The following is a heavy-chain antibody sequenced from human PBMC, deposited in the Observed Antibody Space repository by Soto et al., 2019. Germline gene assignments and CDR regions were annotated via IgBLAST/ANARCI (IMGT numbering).Heavy chain of an antibody. J-gene: IGHJ4*02. D-gene: IGHD3-16*01. V-gene: IGHV1-18*04. CDR1: GYTFTSYG. CDR2: ISAYNGNT. CDR3: ARDTGGGYGEMATIYFDY. Sequence: QVQLVQSGAEVKKPGASVKVSCKASGYTFTSYGISWVRQAPGQGLEWMGWISAYNGNTNYAQKLQGRVTMTTDTSMSTAYMEMRSLRSDDTAVYYCARDTGGGYGEMATIYFDYWGQGTLVTVSS.